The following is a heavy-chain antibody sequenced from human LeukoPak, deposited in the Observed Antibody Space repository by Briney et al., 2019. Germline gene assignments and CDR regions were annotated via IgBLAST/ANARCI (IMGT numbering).Heavy chain of an antibody. CDR1: GYTFTGYY. CDR3: ASIWFGELLGPFDY. Sequence: GASVKVSCKASGYTFTGYYMHWVRQAPGQGLEWMGWINPNSGGTNYAQKFQGRVTMTRDTSISTAYMELSRLRSDDTAAYYCASIWFGELLGPFDYWGQGTLVTVSS. CDR2: INPNSGGT. V-gene: IGHV1-2*02. J-gene: IGHJ4*02. D-gene: IGHD3-10*01.